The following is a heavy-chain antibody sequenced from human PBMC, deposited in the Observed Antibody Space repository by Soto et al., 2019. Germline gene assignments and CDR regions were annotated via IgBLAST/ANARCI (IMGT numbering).Heavy chain of an antibody. CDR3: AKDITPYYDFWSGYFN. CDR2: ISWNSGSI. D-gene: IGHD3-3*01. V-gene: IGHV3-9*01. CDR1: GFTFDDYA. Sequence: EVQLVESGGGLVQPGRSLRLSCAASGFTFDDYAMHWVRQAPGKGLEWVSGISWNSGSIGYADSVKGRFTISRDNAKNSLYLQMNRLRAEDTALYYCAKDITPYYDFWSGYFNWGQGTLVTVSS. J-gene: IGHJ4*02.